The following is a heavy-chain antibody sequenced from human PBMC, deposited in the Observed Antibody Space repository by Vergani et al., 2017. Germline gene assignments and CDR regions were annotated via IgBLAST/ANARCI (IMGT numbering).Heavy chain of an antibody. CDR1: GGSFSGYY. V-gene: IGHV4-59*10. D-gene: IGHD6-6*01. CDR3: AREEYSSSPFDY. J-gene: IGHJ4*02. Sequence: QVQLQQWGAGLLKPSETLSLTCAVYGGSFSGYYWSWIRQPAGKGLEWIGRIYTSGSTNYNPSLKSRVTMSVDTSKNQFSLKLSSVTAADTAVYYCAREEYSSSPFDYWGQGTLVTVSS. CDR2: IYTSGST.